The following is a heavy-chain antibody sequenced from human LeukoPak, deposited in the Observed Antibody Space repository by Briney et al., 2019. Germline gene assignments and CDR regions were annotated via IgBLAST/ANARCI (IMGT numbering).Heavy chain of an antibody. CDR2: IRSKAYGGTT. CDR3: SGGPILLWLHNGMDV. V-gene: IGHV3-49*04. J-gene: IGHJ6*02. CDR1: GFIFGDHA. Sequence: GGSLRLSCTASGFIFGDHAMSWVRQAPGKGLECVGFIRSKAYGGTTEYAASVKGRFTISRDDSKGIAYLQMNSLKTEDTAVYYCSGGPILLWLHNGMDVWGQGTTVTVSS. D-gene: IGHD3-10*01.